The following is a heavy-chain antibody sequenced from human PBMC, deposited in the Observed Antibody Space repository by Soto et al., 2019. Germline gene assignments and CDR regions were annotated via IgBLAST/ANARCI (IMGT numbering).Heavy chain of an antibody. V-gene: IGHV3-48*01. Sequence: GGSLRLSCAASGFTFSSYIMNWVRQAPGKGLEWVSYISSSSSTIYYADSVKGRFTISRDNAKNSLYLQMNSLRAEDTAVYYCARRNSGAAGTNWFDPWGQGTLVTVSS. D-gene: IGHD6-13*01. CDR1: GFTFSSYI. J-gene: IGHJ5*02. CDR2: ISSSSSTI. CDR3: ARRNSGAAGTNWFDP.